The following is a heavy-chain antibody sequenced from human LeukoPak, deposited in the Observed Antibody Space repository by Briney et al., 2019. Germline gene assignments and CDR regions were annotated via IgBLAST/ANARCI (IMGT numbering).Heavy chain of an antibody. Sequence: PGGSLRLSCAASGFTFSSYAMSWVRQAPGKGLEWVSAISGSGGSTYYADSVKGRFTISRDNSKNTLYLQMNSLRAEDTAVYYCAKVRSRWELRNGIGYFDYWGQGTLVTVSS. CDR2: ISGSGGST. J-gene: IGHJ4*02. CDR3: AKVRSRWELRNGIGYFDY. V-gene: IGHV3-23*01. D-gene: IGHD1-26*01. CDR1: GFTFSSYA.